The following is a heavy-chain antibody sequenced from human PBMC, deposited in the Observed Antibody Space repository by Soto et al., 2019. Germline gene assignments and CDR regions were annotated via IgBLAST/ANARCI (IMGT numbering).Heavy chain of an antibody. D-gene: IGHD6-19*01. CDR3: AKTVAGDVDS. Sequence: EVPLVESGGGLVQAGGSLRLSCAASGLTISRNYMSWVRQAPGKGLEWVSVIYSGGTSYADSVKGRFTMSRDNSRNRMYLQMNSLRVEDTALYYCAKTVAGDVDSWGPGTPVTLSS. CDR2: IYSGGTS. J-gene: IGHJ4*02. CDR1: GLTISRNY. V-gene: IGHV3-66*01.